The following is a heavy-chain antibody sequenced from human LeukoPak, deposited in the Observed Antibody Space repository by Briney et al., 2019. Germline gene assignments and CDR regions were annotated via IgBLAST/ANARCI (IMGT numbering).Heavy chain of an antibody. CDR1: GFTLSNYW. J-gene: IGHJ3*02. V-gene: IGHV3-7*05. CDR3: ARDPSSDAFDI. CDR2: IKEDGSEK. Sequence: GGSLRLSCAGSGFTLSNYWMTWVRQAPGKGLEWVANIKEDGSEKYYVDSVKGRFTISRDNAKNSLYLQMNSLRDEDTAVYYCARDPSSDAFDIWGQGTMVTVSS.